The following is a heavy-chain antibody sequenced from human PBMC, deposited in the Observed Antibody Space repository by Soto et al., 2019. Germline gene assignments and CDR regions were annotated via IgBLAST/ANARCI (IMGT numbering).Heavy chain of an antibody. CDR2: ISAYNGNT. D-gene: IGHD2-2*01. Sequence: VKVSFKASGYTFTSYGISWVRQAPGQGLEWMGWISAYNGNTNYAQKLQGRVTMTTDTSTSTAYMELRSLRSDDTAVYYCARDSLYCSSTSCYPPRNYYYYYGMDVWGQGTTVTVSS. CDR1: GYTFTSYG. J-gene: IGHJ6*02. CDR3: ARDSLYCSSTSCYPPRNYYYYYGMDV. V-gene: IGHV1-18*04.